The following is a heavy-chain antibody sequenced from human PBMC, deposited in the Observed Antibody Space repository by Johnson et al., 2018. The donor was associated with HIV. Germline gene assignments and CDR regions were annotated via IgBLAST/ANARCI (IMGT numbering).Heavy chain of an antibody. Sequence: VQLVESGGGVVRPGGSLRLSCAASGFTFDDYGMSWVRQTPGKGLEWVSVIYSGGSTYYAYYVKGRFTISRDNSKNTLYLQMNSLRAGDTAVYYCARVTNDAFDIWGQGTLVTVSS. CDR2: IYSGGST. J-gene: IGHJ3*02. V-gene: IGHV3-66*01. CDR3: ARVTNDAFDI. CDR1: GFTFDDYG.